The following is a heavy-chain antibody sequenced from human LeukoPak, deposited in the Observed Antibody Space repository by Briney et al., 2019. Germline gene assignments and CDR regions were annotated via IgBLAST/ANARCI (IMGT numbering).Heavy chain of an antibody. Sequence: GESLRLSCTASGFTFNNYAMSWVRQAPGKGLEWVASIGIDGEETYYADSVKGRFTISRDKSISTAYLQWSSLKASDTAMYYCARTTNYYYGMDVWGQGTTVTVSS. CDR1: GFTFNNYA. D-gene: IGHD1-7*01. J-gene: IGHJ6*02. CDR3: ARTTNYYYGMDV. CDR2: IGIDGEET. V-gene: IGHV3-23*01.